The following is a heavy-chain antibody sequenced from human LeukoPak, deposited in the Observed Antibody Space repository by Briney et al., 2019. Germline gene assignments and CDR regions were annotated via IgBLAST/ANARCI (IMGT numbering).Heavy chain of an antibody. CDR2: IYYSGGT. V-gene: IGHV4-59*08. J-gene: IGHJ6*02. Sequence: SETLSLTCTVSGGSISSYYWSWIRQPPGKGLEWIGYIYYSGGTNYNPSLKSRVTISVDTSKNQFSLKLSSVTAADTAVYYCARLKVTTVTTISYYYYYGMDVWGQGTTVTVSS. CDR1: GGSISSYY. CDR3: ARLKVTTVTTISYYYYYGMDV. D-gene: IGHD4-17*01.